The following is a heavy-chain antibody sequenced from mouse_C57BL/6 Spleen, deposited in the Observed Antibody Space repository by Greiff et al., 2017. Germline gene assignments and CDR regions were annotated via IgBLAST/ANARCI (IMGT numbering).Heavy chain of an antibody. CDR1: GFNIKDDY. CDR3: TGDGYLDY. V-gene: IGHV14-4*01. D-gene: IGHD2-3*01. J-gene: IGHJ2*01. Sequence: EVQLQESGAELVRPGASVKLSCTASGFNIKDDYMHWVKQRPEQGLEWIGWIDPENGDTEYASKFQGKATITADTSSNTAYLQRSSLTSEDTAVYYCTGDGYLDYWGQGTTLTVSS. CDR2: IDPENGDT.